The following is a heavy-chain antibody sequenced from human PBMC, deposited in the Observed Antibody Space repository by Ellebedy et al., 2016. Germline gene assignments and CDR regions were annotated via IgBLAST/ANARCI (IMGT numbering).Heavy chain of an antibody. CDR3: ASGEVVLSAAAGACFDY. Sequence: SETLSLTCAVYGGSFSGYYWSWIRQPPGKGLEWIGEIYHSGSTNYNPSLKSRVTISVDTSKNQFSLKLSSVTAADTAVYYCASGEVVLSAAAGACFDYWGQGTLVTVSS. CDR2: IYHSGST. CDR1: GGSFSGYY. V-gene: IGHV4-34*01. J-gene: IGHJ4*02. D-gene: IGHD6-13*01.